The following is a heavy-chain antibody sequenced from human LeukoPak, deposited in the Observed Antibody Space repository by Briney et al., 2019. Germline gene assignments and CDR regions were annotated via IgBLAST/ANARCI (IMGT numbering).Heavy chain of an antibody. V-gene: IGHV4-59*01. Sequence: SETLSLTCIVSGGSISSYYWSWIRQPPGKGLEWIGYIYDSGTTSYNPSLKSRVSISVDTSKNQFSLNLSPVTAADTAVYYCARAPFGSGPYLAFDFWGQGTLVAVSS. CDR2: IYDSGTT. CDR3: ARAPFGSGPYLAFDF. CDR1: GGSISSYY. J-gene: IGHJ4*02. D-gene: IGHD2-15*01.